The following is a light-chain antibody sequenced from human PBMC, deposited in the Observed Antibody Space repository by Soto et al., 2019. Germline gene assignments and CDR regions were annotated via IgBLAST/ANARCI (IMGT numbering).Light chain of an antibody. Sequence: DIQMTQSTSSLSASVGDRVAITCRASQSISSYLNWYQQKPGKAPKLLIYAASSLQSGVPSRFSGSGSGTDFTLTISSLQPEDFATYYCQQSYSTPLPFCGGTKVDVK. J-gene: IGKJ4*01. CDR3: QQSYSTPLP. V-gene: IGKV1-39*01. CDR1: QSISSY. CDR2: AAS.